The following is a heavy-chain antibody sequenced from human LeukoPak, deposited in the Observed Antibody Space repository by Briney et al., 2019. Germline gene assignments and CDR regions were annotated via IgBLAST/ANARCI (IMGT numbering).Heavy chain of an antibody. CDR2: IYHSGST. D-gene: IGHD3-3*01. CDR3: ASGWSPTEGLDY. Sequence: PSETLSLTCTVSGGSISSGGYYWSWIRQPPGKGLEWIGYIYHSGSTYYNPTLKSRVTISVDRSKNQFSLKLSSVTAADTAVYYCASGWSPTEGLDYWGQGTLVTVSS. V-gene: IGHV4-30-2*01. CDR1: GGSISSGGYY. J-gene: IGHJ4*02.